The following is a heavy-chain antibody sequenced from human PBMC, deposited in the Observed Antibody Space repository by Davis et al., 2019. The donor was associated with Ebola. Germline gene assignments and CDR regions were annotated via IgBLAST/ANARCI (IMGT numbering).Heavy chain of an antibody. J-gene: IGHJ5*02. CDR1: GGTFSSYA. Sequence: AASVKVSCKASGGTFSSYAISWVRQAPGQGLEWMGRIIPILGIANYAQKFQGRVTITRDTSASTAYMELSSLRSEDTAVYYCAREDGAVTATIHNWFDPWGQGTLVTVSS. CDR3: AREDGAVTATIHNWFDP. D-gene: IGHD5-12*01. V-gene: IGHV1-69*04. CDR2: IIPILGIA.